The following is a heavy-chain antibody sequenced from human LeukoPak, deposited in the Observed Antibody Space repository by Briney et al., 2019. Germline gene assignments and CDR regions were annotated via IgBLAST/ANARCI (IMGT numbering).Heavy chain of an antibody. J-gene: IGHJ5*02. CDR2: IYYSGST. CDR1: GGSISSSSYY. CDR3: ARVPTIFGVVVSWFDP. Sequence: SETLSLTCTVSGGSISSSSYYWGWIRQPPGKGLEWIGYIYYSGSTNYNPSLKSRVTISVDTSKNQFSLKLSSVTAADTAVYYCARVPTIFGVVVSWFDPWGQGTLVTVSS. D-gene: IGHD3-3*01. V-gene: IGHV4-61*05.